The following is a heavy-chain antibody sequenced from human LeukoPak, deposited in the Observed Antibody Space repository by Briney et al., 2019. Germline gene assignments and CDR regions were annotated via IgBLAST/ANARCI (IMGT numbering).Heavy chain of an antibody. V-gene: IGHV4-38-2*02. Sequence: NASETLSLTCAVSGYSISSGYYWGWIRQPPGKGLEWIGSIYHSGSTYYNPSLKSRVTISVDTSKNQFSLRLSSVTAADTAVYYCAREGLDSPRVDAFDIWGQGTMVTVSS. CDR3: AREGLDSPRVDAFDI. J-gene: IGHJ3*02. CDR2: IYHSGST. CDR1: GYSISSGYY. D-gene: IGHD2-2*03.